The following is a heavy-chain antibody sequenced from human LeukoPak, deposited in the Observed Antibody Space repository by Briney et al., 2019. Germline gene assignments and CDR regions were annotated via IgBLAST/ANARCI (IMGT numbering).Heavy chain of an antibody. CDR3: ARSMRVSWIQMWFDI. J-gene: IGHJ3*02. D-gene: IGHD5-18*01. Sequence: GGSLRLSCAASGFIVSRNYMSWVRQAPGKGLEWVSVIYSGGTTYYADSVKGRFTISRDNSKNTLYLQMDSLRAEDTAVYYCARSMRVSWIQMWFDIWGQGTMVTVSS. CDR1: GFIVSRNY. CDR2: IYSGGTT. V-gene: IGHV3-53*01.